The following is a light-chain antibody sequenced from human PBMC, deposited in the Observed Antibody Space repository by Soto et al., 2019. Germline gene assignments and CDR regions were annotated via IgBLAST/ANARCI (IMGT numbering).Light chain of an antibody. V-gene: IGLV2-14*01. CDR1: SSDVGGYNY. CDR3: SSYTSSSTL. CDR2: EVS. J-gene: IGLJ2*01. Sequence: QSVLTQPASVSWSPGQSITISGTGTSSDVGGYNYVSWYQQHPGKAPKLMIYEVSNRPSGVSNRFSGSKSGNTASLPISGLQAEDEADYYCSSYTSSSTLFGGGTKLTGL.